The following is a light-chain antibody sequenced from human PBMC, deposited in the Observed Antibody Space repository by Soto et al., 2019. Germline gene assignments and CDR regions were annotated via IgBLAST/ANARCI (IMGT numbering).Light chain of an antibody. CDR3: QSYDSSLSEGV. Sequence: QSVLTQPPSVSGAPGQRVTISCTGSSSNIGAGYDVHWYQQLPGTVPKLLIYANNNRPSGVPDRFSSSRSGTSASLAITGLQAGDEADYYCQSYDSSLSEGVFGGGTKLTVL. V-gene: IGLV1-40*01. CDR1: SSNIGAGYD. CDR2: ANN. J-gene: IGLJ2*01.